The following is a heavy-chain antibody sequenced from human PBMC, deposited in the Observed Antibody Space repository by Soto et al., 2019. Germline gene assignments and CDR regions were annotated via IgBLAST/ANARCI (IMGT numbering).Heavy chain of an antibody. CDR1: GFTFSSYA. V-gene: IGHV3-30-3*01. D-gene: IGHD1-26*01. J-gene: IGHJ4*02. CDR2: ISYDGSNK. Sequence: QVQLVESGGGVVQPGRSLRLSCAASGFTFSSYAMHWVRQAPDKGLEWVAVISYDGSNKYYADSVKGRFTISRDNSKNTLYLQMNSLRAEDTAVYYCARDPWELPDYWGQGTLVTVSS. CDR3: ARDPWELPDY.